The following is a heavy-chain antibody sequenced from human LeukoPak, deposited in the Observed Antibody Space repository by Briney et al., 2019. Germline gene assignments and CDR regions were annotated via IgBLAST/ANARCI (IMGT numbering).Heavy chain of an antibody. CDR1: GGSISSYY. V-gene: IGHV4-59*01. Sequence: PSETLSLTCTVSGGSISSYYWSWIRQPPGKGLEWIGYIYYSGSTNYNPSLKSRVTISVDTSKNQFSLKLSSVTAADTAVYYCARGPSYYDFWGGYYEYFQHWGQGTLVTVSS. J-gene: IGHJ1*01. CDR2: IYYSGST. D-gene: IGHD3-3*01. CDR3: ARGPSYYDFWGGYYEYFQH.